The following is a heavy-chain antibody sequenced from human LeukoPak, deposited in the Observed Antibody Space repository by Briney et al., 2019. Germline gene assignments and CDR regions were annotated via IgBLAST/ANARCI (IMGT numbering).Heavy chain of an antibody. CDR3: ARESRAFTIFGVASQFDY. CDR2: ISSSGTTI. CDR1: GFTFSDYY. D-gene: IGHD3-3*01. V-gene: IGHV3-11*01. J-gene: IGHJ4*02. Sequence: GGSLRLSCAASGFTFSDYYMTWIRQAPGKGLEWVSYISSSGTTIYYADSLKGRFTISRDNAKNSLYLQMNSLRAEDTAVYYCARESRAFTIFGVASQFDYWGQGTLVIVSS.